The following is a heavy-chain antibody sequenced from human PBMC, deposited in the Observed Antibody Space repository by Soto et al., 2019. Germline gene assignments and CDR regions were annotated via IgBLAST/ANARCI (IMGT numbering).Heavy chain of an antibody. D-gene: IGHD3-3*01. V-gene: IGHV1-18*01. CDR2: ISDYNGNT. J-gene: IGHJ4*02. CDR3: ARYYDFWSGYYSPSVFDY. CDR1: GYTFTSYG. Sequence: GASVQVSCKASGYTFTSYGISWVRQAPGQGLEWMGWISDYNGNTNYAQELQGRVTMTTDTSTSTAYMELRSLRSDDTAVYYCARYYDFWSGYYSPSVFDYWGQGTLVTVYS.